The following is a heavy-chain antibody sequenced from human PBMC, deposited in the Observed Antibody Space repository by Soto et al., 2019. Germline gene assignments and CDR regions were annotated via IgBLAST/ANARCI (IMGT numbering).Heavy chain of an antibody. CDR3: AREGHTGAAAGDYGMDV. CDR2: ISSSSSYI. J-gene: IGHJ6*02. CDR1: GFTFSSYS. D-gene: IGHD6-13*01. Sequence: EVQLVESGGGLVKPGGSLRLSCAASGFTFSSYSMNWVRQAPGKGLEWVSSISSSSSYIYYADSVKGRFTISRDNAKNSLYLQMNSLRAEDTAVDYCAREGHTGAAAGDYGMDVWGQGTTVTVSS. V-gene: IGHV3-21*01.